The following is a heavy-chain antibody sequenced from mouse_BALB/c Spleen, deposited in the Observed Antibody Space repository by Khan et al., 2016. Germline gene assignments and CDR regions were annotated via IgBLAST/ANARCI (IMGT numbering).Heavy chain of an antibody. D-gene: IGHD2-3*01. CDR1: GYTFTSYY. CDR2: INPSNGGT. Sequence: QVQLKESGAELVKPGASVKLSCKAPGYTFTSYYMYWVKQRPGQGLEWIGEINPSNGGTNFNEKFKSKATLTVDKSSSTAYMQLSSLTSEDSAVYYCTSYDGWGQGTLVTVSA. J-gene: IGHJ3*01. V-gene: IGHV1S81*02. CDR3: TSYDG.